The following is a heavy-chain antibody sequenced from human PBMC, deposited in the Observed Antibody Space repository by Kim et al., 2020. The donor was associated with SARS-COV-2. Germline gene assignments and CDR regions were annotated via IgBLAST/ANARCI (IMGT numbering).Heavy chain of an antibody. CDR2: IKSKTDGGTT. Sequence: GGSLRLSCAASGFTFSNAWMSWVRQAPGKGLEWVGRIKSKTDGGTTDYAAPVKGRFTISRDDSKNTLYLQLNSLKTEDTAVYYCTTVVSGGEVTKRGVVPTNWGQGTLVTVSS. CDR1: GFTFSNAW. V-gene: IGHV3-15*01. D-gene: IGHD2-15*01. CDR3: TTVVSGGEVTKRGVVPTN. J-gene: IGHJ4*02.